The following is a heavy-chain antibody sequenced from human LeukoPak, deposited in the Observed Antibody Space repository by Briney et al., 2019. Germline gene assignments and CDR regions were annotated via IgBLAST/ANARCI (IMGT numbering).Heavy chain of an antibody. J-gene: IGHJ6*03. CDR3: AREIAVAGKNYYYYMDV. CDR2: IYTSGST. D-gene: IGHD6-19*01. Sequence: SETLSLTCTVSGNSISSGDNYWSWIRQPAGKGLEWIGRIYTSGSTNYNPSLKSRVTISVDTSKNQFSLKLSSVTAADTAVYYCAREIAVAGKNYYYYMDVWGKGTTVTISS. V-gene: IGHV4-61*02. CDR1: GNSISSGDNY.